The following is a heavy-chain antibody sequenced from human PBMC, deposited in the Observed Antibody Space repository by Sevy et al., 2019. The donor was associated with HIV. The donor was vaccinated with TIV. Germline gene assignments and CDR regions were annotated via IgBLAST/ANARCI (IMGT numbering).Heavy chain of an antibody. CDR3: AKGGQNPGYCSSTSCYGGEDYYYGMDV. V-gene: IGHV3-23*01. CDR2: ISGSGGST. D-gene: IGHD2-2*01. Sequence: GGSLRLSCAASGFTFSSYAMSWVRQAPGKGLEWVSAISGSGGSTYYADSVKGRFTISRDNSKNTLYLQMNSLRAEDPAVYYCAKGGQNPGYCSSTSCYGGEDYYYGMDVWGQGTTVTVSS. CDR1: GFTFSSYA. J-gene: IGHJ6*02.